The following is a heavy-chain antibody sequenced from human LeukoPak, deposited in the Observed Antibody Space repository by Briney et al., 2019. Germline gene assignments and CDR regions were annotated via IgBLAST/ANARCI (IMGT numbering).Heavy chain of an antibody. Sequence: SETLSLTCTVSGGSISSYYWSWIRQPPGKGLEWIGYIYYSGSTNYNPSLKSRVTISVDTSKNQFSLKLSSVTAADTAVYYCARVPSGYDFLPSSYYYYGMDVWSQGTTVTVSS. V-gene: IGHV4-59*01. J-gene: IGHJ6*02. CDR2: IYYSGST. CDR1: GGSISSYY. D-gene: IGHD5-12*01. CDR3: ARVPSGYDFLPSSYYYYGMDV.